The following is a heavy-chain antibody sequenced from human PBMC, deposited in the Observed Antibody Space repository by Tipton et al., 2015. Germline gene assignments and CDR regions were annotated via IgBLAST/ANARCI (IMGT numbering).Heavy chain of an antibody. Sequence: TLSLTCTVSGGSISSGGYYWSWIRQHPGKGLECIGYFYYSGSTYYKPSLKSRVTISVDTSKNQFSLRVTSVTAADTAVYYCAREGKTFGYFEDWGEGILVTVSS. CDR2: FYYSGST. CDR1: GGSISSGGYY. D-gene: IGHD3-10*01. CDR3: AREGKTFGYFED. J-gene: IGHJ4*02. V-gene: IGHV4-31*03.